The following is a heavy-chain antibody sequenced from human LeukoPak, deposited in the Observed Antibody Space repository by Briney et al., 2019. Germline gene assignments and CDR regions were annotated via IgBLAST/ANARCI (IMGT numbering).Heavy chain of an antibody. V-gene: IGHV1-2*02. J-gene: IGHJ4*02. Sequence: ASVKVSCKASGYTFTGYYMHWVRQAPGQGLEWMGWINPNSGGTNYAQKFQGRVTMTRDTSISTAYMELSRLRSDDTAAYYCARDRYYDSSGYSDFDYWGQGTLVTVSS. CDR3: ARDRYYDSSGYSDFDY. D-gene: IGHD3-22*01. CDR1: GYTFTGYY. CDR2: INPNSGGT.